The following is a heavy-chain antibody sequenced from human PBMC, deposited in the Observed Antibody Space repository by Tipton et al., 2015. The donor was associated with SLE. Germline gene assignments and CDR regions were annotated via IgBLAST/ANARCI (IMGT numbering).Heavy chain of an antibody. CDR3: ARTYGYYFDY. CDR2: IYTSGST. V-gene: IGHV4-4*09. Sequence: TLSLTCAVHGGSFSGYYLTWIRQTPGKGREWIGYIYTSGSTNYNPSLKSRVTISVDTSKNQFSLKLSSVTAADTAVYYCARTYGYYFDYWGQGTLVTVAS. D-gene: IGHD2-8*01. CDR1: GGSFSGYY. J-gene: IGHJ4*02.